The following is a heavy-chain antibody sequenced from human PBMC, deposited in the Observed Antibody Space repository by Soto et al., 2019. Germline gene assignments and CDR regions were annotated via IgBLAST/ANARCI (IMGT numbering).Heavy chain of an antibody. V-gene: IGHV1-8*01. J-gene: IGHJ5*02. CDR1: GYTFTSYD. CDR3: AWASGSGSYGRWFEP. D-gene: IGHD3-10*01. Sequence: ASVKVSCKASGYTFTSYDINWVRQATGQVLEWMVCMNPNSGNTGYAQKFQGRVTMTRNTSISTAYMELSSLRSEDTAVYYCAWASGSGSYGRWFEPWGQGTLVTVSS. CDR2: MNPNSGNT.